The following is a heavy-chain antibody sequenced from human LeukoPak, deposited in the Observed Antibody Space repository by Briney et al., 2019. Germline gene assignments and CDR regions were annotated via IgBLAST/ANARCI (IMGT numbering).Heavy chain of an antibody. CDR2: ISSSSSYT. D-gene: IGHD6-19*01. CDR3: AREGGSGWPPYYFDY. V-gene: IGHV3-11*06. J-gene: IGHJ4*02. CDR1: GFTFSDYY. Sequence: GGSLRLSCAASGFTFSDYYMSWIRQAQGKGLEWVSYISSSSSYTNYADSVKGRFTISRDNAKNSLYLQMNSLRAEDTAVYYCAREGGSGWPPYYFDYWGQGTLVTVSS.